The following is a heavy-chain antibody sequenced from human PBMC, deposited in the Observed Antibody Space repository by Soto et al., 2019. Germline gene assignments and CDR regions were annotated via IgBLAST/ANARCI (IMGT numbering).Heavy chain of an antibody. J-gene: IGHJ4*02. CDR2: ISYDGSNK. CDR3: AKGSHGPYGG. V-gene: IGHV3-30*18. CDR1: GFTFSSYG. D-gene: IGHD4-17*01. Sequence: QVQLVESGGGVVQPGRSLRLSCAASGFTFSSYGMHWVRQAPGKGLEWVVVISYDGSNKYYADSVKGRFTISRDNSKNTLYLQMNSLRAEDTAVYYCAKGSHGPYGGWGQGTLVTVAS.